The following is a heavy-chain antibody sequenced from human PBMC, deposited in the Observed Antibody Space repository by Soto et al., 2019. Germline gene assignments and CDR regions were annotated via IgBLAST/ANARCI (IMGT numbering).Heavy chain of an antibody. CDR1: GFSFSTYA. V-gene: IGHV3-30-3*01. Sequence: GGSLRLSCATSGFSFSTYAIHWVRQAPGKGLDWVAVISNDGSKRYYAQSVKGRFTISRDNSNNTVDLQMNSLRAEDTALYYCARSIAVAGLDYWGPATLVTVSS. D-gene: IGHD6-19*01. J-gene: IGHJ4*02. CDR2: ISNDGSKR. CDR3: ARSIAVAGLDY.